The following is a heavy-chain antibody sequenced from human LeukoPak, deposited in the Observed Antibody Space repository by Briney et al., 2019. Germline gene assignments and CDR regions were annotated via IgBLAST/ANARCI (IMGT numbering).Heavy chain of an antibody. D-gene: IGHD2-21*01. J-gene: IGHJ6*03. V-gene: IGHV4-61*02. Sequence: SENLSLTCTVSGDSISSGTYSWGWIRQPAGRPLEWIGRIYTSGTINYNPSLKSRVTISVDASKNQLSLKLSSATAADTAVYYCARDLKHIVAMDVWGKGTTVTVSS. CDR2: IYTSGTI. CDR1: GDSISSGTYS. CDR3: ARDLKHIVAMDV.